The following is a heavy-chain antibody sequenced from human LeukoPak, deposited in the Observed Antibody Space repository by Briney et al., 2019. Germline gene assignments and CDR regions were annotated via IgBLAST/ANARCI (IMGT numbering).Heavy chain of an antibody. CDR3: ARDARFDASGYGDAFDI. CDR2: INPNSGGT. V-gene: IGHV1-2*04. CDR1: GYTFTGYY. D-gene: IGHD3-10*01. J-gene: IGHJ3*02. Sequence: ASVKVSCKASGYTFTGYYMHWVRQAPGQGLEWMGWINPNSGGTNYAQKFQGWVTMTRDTSISTAYMELSRLRSDDTAVYYCARDARFDASGYGDAFDIWGQGTMVTVSS.